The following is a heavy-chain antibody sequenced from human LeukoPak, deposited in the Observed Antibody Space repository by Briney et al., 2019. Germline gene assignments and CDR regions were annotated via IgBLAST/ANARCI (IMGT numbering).Heavy chain of an antibody. Sequence: GASVKVSCKASGGTFSSYAISWVRQAPGQGLEWMGWISAYNGNTNYAQKLQGRVTMTEDTSTDTAYMELSSLRSEDTAVYYCAAKYCSSTSCYWDYWGQGTLVTVSS. V-gene: IGHV1-18*01. CDR2: ISAYNGNT. CDR3: AAKYCSSTSCYWDY. J-gene: IGHJ4*02. CDR1: GGTFSSYA. D-gene: IGHD2-2*01.